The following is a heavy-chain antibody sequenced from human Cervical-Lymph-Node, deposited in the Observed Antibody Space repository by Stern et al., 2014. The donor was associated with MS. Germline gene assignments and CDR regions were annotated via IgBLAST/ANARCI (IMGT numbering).Heavy chain of an antibody. CDR2: INSDGGIT. D-gene: IGHD5-12*01. CDR3: ARKERYSPLDY. CDR1: GFTFSNYW. J-gene: IGHJ4*02. Sequence: VQLVQSGGGLVQPGGPLRLSCAASGFTFSNYWIHWVRQAPGNGLVLVSRINSDGGITNYADSVMGRFTLSIDNAKNTVYLQMNSLRAEDTAVYYCARKERYSPLDYWGQGTLVTVSS. V-gene: IGHV3-74*02.